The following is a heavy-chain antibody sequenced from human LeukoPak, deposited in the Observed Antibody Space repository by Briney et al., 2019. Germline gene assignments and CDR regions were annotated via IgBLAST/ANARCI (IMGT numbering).Heavy chain of an antibody. CDR2: IYHSGST. D-gene: IGHD3-22*01. CDR1: GGSISRSNW. J-gene: IGHJ2*01. Sequence: PSETLSLTCAVSGGSISRSNWWSWVRQPPGKGLEWIGEIYHSGSTKYTPSLKSRVTISMDKSKNQFSLKLSSVTAADTAVYYCARQDYYDTGTWYFDLWGRGTLVTVSS. CDR3: ARQDYYDTGTWYFDL. V-gene: IGHV4-4*02.